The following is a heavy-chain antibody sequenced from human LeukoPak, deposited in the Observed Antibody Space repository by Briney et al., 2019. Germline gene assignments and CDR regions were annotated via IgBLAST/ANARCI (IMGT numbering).Heavy chain of an antibody. D-gene: IGHD3-22*01. CDR3: ARDTAAYTMIVVVITQHFDY. V-gene: IGHV3-7*05. CDR1: GFTFSSFW. J-gene: IGHJ4*02. Sequence: GGSLRLSCAASGFTFSSFWMNWVRQAPGKGLEWVANIKHDGSEKYYVDSVKGRFTISRDNAKSSLFLQMNSLRVEDTAVYYCARDTAAYTMIVVVITQHFDYWGQGTLVTVSS. CDR2: IKHDGSEK.